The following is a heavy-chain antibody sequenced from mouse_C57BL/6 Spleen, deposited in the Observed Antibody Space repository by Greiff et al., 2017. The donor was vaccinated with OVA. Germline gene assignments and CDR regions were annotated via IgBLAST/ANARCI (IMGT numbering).Heavy chain of an antibody. D-gene: IGHD1-1*01. CDR1: GYTFTSYW. CDR2: IAPYDSYT. Sequence: VQLQQPGAELVMPGASVKLSCKASGYTFTSYWMHWVKQRPGQGLEWIGEIAPYDSYTNYNQKFKGKSTLTVDKSSRTAYMQLSSLTSEDSAVYYCARVYYYGSIAPDYWGQGTTLTVSS. CDR3: ARVYYYGSIAPDY. V-gene: IGHV1-69*01. J-gene: IGHJ2*01.